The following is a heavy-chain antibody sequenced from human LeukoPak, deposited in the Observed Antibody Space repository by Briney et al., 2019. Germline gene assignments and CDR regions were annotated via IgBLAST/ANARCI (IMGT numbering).Heavy chain of an antibody. V-gene: IGHV3-66*01. CDR3: ARGSGLRYYDFWSGYYRPFVFDY. J-gene: IGHJ4*02. Sequence: SGGSLRLSCAASGFTVSSNYMSWVRQAPGKGLEWVSVIYSGGSTYYADSVKGRFTISRDNSKNTLYLQMNSLRAEDTAVYYCARGSGLRYYDFWSGYYRPFVFDYWGLGTLVTVSS. D-gene: IGHD3-3*01. CDR1: GFTVSSNY. CDR2: IYSGGST.